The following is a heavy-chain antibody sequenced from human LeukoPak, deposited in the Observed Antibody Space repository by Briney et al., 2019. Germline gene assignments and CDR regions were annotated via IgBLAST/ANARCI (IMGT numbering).Heavy chain of an antibody. CDR1: GFTFSSYS. D-gene: IGHD2-21*02. CDR3: ARDRGIVVTAIPDAFDI. J-gene: IGHJ3*02. Sequence: GGSLRLSCAASGFTFSSYSMNWVRQAPGKGLEWVSSISSSSSYIYYADSVKGRFTISRDNAKNSLYLQMNSLRAEDTAVYYCARDRGIVVTAIPDAFDIWGQGTMVTVSS. V-gene: IGHV3-21*01. CDR2: ISSSSSYI.